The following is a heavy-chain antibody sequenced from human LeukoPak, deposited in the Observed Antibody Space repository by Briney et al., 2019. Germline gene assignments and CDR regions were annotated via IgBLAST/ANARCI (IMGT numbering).Heavy chain of an antibody. D-gene: IGHD3-3*01. CDR3: ARHLAITIFGVAHMDV. V-gene: IGHV4-38-2*01. CDR2: ICHSGST. Sequence: SETLSLTCAVSGYSISSGYYWGWIRQPPGKGLEWIGSICHSGSTYYNPSLKSRVTISVDTSKNQFSLKLSSVTAADTAVYYCARHLAITIFGVAHMDVWGKGTTVTVSS. J-gene: IGHJ6*03. CDR1: GYSISSGYY.